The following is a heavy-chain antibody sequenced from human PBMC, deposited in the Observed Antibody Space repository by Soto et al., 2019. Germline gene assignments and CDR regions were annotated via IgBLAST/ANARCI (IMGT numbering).Heavy chain of an antibody. V-gene: IGHV1-69*04. CDR1: GGTFSSYT. CDR3: ARDHTRLNYDILTGYGNWFAP. J-gene: IGHJ5*02. D-gene: IGHD3-9*01. Sequence: SVKVSCKASGGTFSSYTISWVRQAPGQGLEWMGRIIPILGIANYAQKFQGRVTITADKSTSTAYMELSSLRSEDTAVYYCARDHTRLNYDILTGYGNWFAPWGQGTLFTASS. CDR2: IIPILGIA.